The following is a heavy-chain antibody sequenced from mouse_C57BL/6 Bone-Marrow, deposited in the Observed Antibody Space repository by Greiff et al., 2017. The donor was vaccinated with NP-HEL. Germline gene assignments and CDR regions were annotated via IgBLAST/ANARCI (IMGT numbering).Heavy chain of an antibody. CDR2: IDPETGGT. V-gene: IGHV1-15*01. Sequence: QVQLQQSGAELVRPGASVTLSCKASGYTFTDYEMHWVKQTPVHGLEWIGAIDPETGGTAYNQKFKGKAILTADKSSSTAYMELRSLTSEDSAVYYCTRKGVYYGTSFDYWGQGTTLTVSS. CDR3: TRKGVYYGTSFDY. CDR1: GYTFTDYE. J-gene: IGHJ2*01. D-gene: IGHD1-1*01.